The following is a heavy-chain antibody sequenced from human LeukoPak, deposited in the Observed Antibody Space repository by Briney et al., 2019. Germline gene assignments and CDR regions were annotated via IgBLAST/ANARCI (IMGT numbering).Heavy chain of an antibody. V-gene: IGHV3-30*03. CDR2: ISYDGSNK. J-gene: IGHJ4*02. CDR1: GFTFSSYA. D-gene: IGHD6-19*01. Sequence: GRSLRLSCAASGFTFSSYAMHWVRQAPGKGLEWVAIISYDGSNKFYADSVKGRFTISRDTSKNTLYLQMNSLRAEDTAVYFCARDSSKRYSSGWQWGHYFDYWGQGTLVTVSS. CDR3: ARDSSKRYSSGWQWGHYFDY.